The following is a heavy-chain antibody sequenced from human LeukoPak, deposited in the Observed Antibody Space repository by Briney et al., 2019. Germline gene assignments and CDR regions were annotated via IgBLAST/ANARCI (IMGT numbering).Heavy chain of an antibody. CDR1: AGSISSGSLY. J-gene: IGHJ5*02. Sequence: SQTLSLTCTVSAGSISSGSLYWTWIRQPAGRGLEWIGLIYTSGSTNYNPSLRSRVTISLDTSKNQFSLKLTSVTAADTAVYYCAREFAPWGQGTLVTVSS. CDR2: IYTSGST. CDR3: AREFAP. V-gene: IGHV4-61*02.